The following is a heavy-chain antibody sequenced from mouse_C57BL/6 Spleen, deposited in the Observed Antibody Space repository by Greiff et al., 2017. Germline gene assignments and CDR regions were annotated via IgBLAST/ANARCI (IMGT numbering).Heavy chain of an antibody. Sequence: QVHLHQPGAELVKPGASVKLSCKASGYTFTSYGMRWVKQRPGQGLEWIGMIHPNSGSTNYNEKFKSKATLTVDKSSRTAYMQLSSLTSEDAAVYYCANGLRHAMDYWGQGTSVTVAS. CDR3: ANGLRHAMDY. CDR1: GYTFTSYG. J-gene: IGHJ4*01. V-gene: IGHV1-64*01. CDR2: IHPNSGST. D-gene: IGHD2-2*01.